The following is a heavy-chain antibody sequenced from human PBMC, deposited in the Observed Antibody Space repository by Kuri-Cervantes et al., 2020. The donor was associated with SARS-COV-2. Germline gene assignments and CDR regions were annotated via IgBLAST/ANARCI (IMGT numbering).Heavy chain of an antibody. CDR1: GYSISSGGYY. CDR3: ARDRSQSSENAFDI. D-gene: IGHD6-25*01. V-gene: IGHV4-30-2*01. Sequence: LRLSCAVSGYSISSGGYYWSWIRQPPGKGLEWIGYIYHSGSTYYNPSLKSRVTISVDRSKNQFSLKLSSVTAADTAVYYCARDRSQSSENAFDIWGQGTMVTVSS. J-gene: IGHJ3*02. CDR2: IYHSGST.